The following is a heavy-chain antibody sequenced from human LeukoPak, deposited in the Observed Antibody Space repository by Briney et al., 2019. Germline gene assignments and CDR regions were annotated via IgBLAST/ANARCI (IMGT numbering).Heavy chain of an antibody. CDR1: GYTFTGYY. V-gene: IGHV1-2*02. CDR3: AGVLHDAFDI. D-gene: IGHD1-1*01. CDR2: INPNSGGT. Sequence: ASVKVSCTASGYTFTGYYMHSVRQAPGHGLKWMGWINPNSGGTNYAQKFQGRVTMTRDTSISTAYMELSRLRSDDTAVYYCAGVLHDAFDIWGQGTMVTVSS. J-gene: IGHJ3*02.